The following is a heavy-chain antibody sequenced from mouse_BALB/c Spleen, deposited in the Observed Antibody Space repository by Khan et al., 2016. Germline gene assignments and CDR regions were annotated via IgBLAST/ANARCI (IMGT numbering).Heavy chain of an antibody. CDR2: ITYNGST. CDR3: ARKKYRDLYFDV. V-gene: IGHV3-2*02. Sequence: EVQLQESGPGLVKPSQSLSLTCTVTGYSITSDYAWNWIRQFPGNKLEWMGYITYNGSTSYNPSLKSRISITRDTSKNQFFLQLNSVTTEDTATYYCARKKYRDLYFDVWGAGTSVTVSS. J-gene: IGHJ1*01. CDR1: GYSITSDYA.